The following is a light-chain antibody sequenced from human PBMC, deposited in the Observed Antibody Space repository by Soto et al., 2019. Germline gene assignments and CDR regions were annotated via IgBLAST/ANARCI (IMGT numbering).Light chain of an antibody. J-gene: IGLJ2*01. CDR2: EVS. Sequence: QSALTQPPSASGSPGQSVTISCIGTSSDVGGYNYVSWYKQHPGKAPKLMIYEVSKRPSGVPDRFSGSKSGNTASLTVSGPPAEDEADYYCSSYAASNNLGVFGGGTKLTVL. V-gene: IGLV2-8*01. CDR3: SSYAASNNLGV. CDR1: SSDVGGYNY.